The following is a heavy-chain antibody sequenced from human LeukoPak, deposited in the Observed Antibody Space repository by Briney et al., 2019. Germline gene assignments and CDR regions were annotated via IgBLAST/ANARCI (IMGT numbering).Heavy chain of an antibody. CDR3: ARDHTGMIVS. Sequence: ASVKVSCKASGGTFSSYAISWVRQAPGQGLEWKGGIIPIFGTANYAQKFQGRVTITADESTSTAYMELSSLRSEDTAVYYCARDHTGMIVSWGQGTLVTVSS. CDR1: GGTFSSYA. J-gene: IGHJ5*02. D-gene: IGHD3-22*01. V-gene: IGHV1-69*13. CDR2: IIPIFGTA.